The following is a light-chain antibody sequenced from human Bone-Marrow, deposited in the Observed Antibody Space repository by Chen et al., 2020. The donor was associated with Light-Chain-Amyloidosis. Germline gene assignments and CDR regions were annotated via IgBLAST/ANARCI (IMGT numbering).Light chain of an antibody. CDR3: SSFTSSSSYV. CDR2: AVS. CDR1: SGDVGTYNY. Sequence: QSALTQPASVSGSPGQSITISCTGTSGDVGTYNYVSWYQQHPGKAPKVMIYAVSNRPSGVYNRLSGSKSGNTASLTISGLQAEDEADYYCSSFTSSSSYVFGPGTKVTVL. J-gene: IGLJ1*01. V-gene: IGLV2-14*01.